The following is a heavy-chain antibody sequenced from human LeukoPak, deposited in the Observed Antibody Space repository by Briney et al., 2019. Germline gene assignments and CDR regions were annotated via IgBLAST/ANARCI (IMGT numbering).Heavy chain of an antibody. D-gene: IGHD3-22*01. CDR2: INPNSGGT. Sequence: GASVKVSCKTSGYTFTGYYMHWVRQAPGQGLEWMGWINPNSGGTNYAEKVQGRVTMTRDTSISTAYMELSRLRSDDTAVYYCARVDSSGYYYFDYWGQGTLVTVSS. V-gene: IGHV1-2*02. CDR3: ARVDSSGYYYFDY. J-gene: IGHJ4*02. CDR1: GYTFTGYY.